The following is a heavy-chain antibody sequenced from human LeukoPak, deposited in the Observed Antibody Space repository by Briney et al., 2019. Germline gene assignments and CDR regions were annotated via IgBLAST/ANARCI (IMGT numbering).Heavy chain of an antibody. Sequence: PGGSLRLSCAASGFTFNKYGMHWVRQAPGKGLEWVAFIRHNGSDKYYIDSVKDRFIISRDNSENALYLQMNSLRADDTAVYYCAKDRITIFGVVMDQWGQGTLVTVSS. D-gene: IGHD3-3*01. V-gene: IGHV3-30*02. J-gene: IGHJ4*02. CDR3: AKDRITIFGVVMDQ. CDR1: GFTFNKYG. CDR2: IRHNGSDK.